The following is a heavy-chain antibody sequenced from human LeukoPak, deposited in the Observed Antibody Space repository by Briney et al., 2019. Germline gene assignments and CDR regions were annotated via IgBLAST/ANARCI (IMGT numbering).Heavy chain of an antibody. CDR1: GFTFSSYS. V-gene: IGHV3-21*01. Sequence: KSGGSLRLSCAASGFTFSSYSMNWVRQAPGKGLEWVSSISSSSSYIYYADSVKGRFTISRDNAKNSLYLQVNSLRAEDTAVYYCARLAAAGTRYFDYWGQGTPVTVSS. CDR3: ARLAAAGTRYFDY. D-gene: IGHD6-13*01. J-gene: IGHJ4*02. CDR2: ISSSSSYI.